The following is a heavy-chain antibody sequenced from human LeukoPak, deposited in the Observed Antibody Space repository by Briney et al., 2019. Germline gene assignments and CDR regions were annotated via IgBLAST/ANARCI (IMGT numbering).Heavy chain of an antibody. CDR2: IYYSGST. CDR1: GGSISSSSYY. CDR3: ARSVLRYFDWPKYYFDY. Sequence: SETLSLTCTVSGGSISSSSYYWGWIRQPPGKGLEWIGSIYYSGSTYYNPSLKSRVTISVDTSKNQFSLKLSSVTAADTAVYYCARSVLRYFDWPKYYFDYWGQGTLVTVSS. J-gene: IGHJ4*02. V-gene: IGHV4-39*01. D-gene: IGHD3-9*01.